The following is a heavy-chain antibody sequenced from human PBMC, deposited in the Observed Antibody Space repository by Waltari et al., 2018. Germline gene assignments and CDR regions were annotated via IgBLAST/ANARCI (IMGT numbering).Heavy chain of an antibody. CDR3: DTGYSTRGDAFDI. D-gene: IGHD6-13*01. V-gene: IGHV3-30-3*01. CDR2: ISYDGSNK. J-gene: IGHJ3*02. CDR1: GFTFSSYA. Sequence: QVQLVESGGGVVQPGRSLRLSWAASGFTFSSYAMHWVRQAPGKGLEWVAVISYDGSNKYYADSVKGRFTISRDNSKNTLYLQMNSLRAEDTAVYYCDTGYSTRGDAFDIWGQGTMVTVSS.